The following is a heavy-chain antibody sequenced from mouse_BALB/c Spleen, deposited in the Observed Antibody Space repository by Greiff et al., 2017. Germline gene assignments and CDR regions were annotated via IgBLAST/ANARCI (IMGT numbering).Heavy chain of an antibody. CDR2: INPYNDGT. Sequence: VQLQQSGPELVKPGASVKMSCKASGYTFTSYVMHWVKQKPGQGLEWIGYINPYNDGTKYNEKFKGKATLTSDKSSSTAYMELSSLTSEDSAVYYCARFYDGYYGGAWFAYWGQGTLVTVSA. V-gene: IGHV1-14*01. CDR3: ARFYDGYYGGAWFAY. D-gene: IGHD2-3*01. CDR1: GYTFTSYV. J-gene: IGHJ3*01.